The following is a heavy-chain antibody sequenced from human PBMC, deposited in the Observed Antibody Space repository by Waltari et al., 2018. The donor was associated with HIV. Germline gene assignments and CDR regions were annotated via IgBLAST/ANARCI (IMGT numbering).Heavy chain of an antibody. V-gene: IGHV7-4-1*02. Sequence: QVQLVQSGSELKKPGASVKVSCKTSGYAFTSYAMNWVRQAPGQGLEWMGWVNTNTGNPMYAQGFTGLFVFSLDTSVSTAYLQISSLKAEDTAVYYCARGGVWELPDYWGQGTLVTVSS. CDR3: ARGGVWELPDY. CDR1: GYAFTSYA. CDR2: VNTNTGNP. J-gene: IGHJ4*02. D-gene: IGHD1-26*01.